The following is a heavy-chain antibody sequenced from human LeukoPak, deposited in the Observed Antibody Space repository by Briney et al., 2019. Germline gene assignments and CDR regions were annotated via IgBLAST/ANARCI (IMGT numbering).Heavy chain of an antibody. V-gene: IGHV4-39*07. Sequence: KPLETLSLTCTVSGGFISRSSYYRGWIRQPPGKGLEWIGTMYYSGSTNYNPSLKSRVTISVDTSKNQFSLKLSSVTAADTAVYYCARVGIAVAGNYYYYMDVWGKGTTVTVSS. J-gene: IGHJ6*03. CDR2: MYYSGST. CDR3: ARVGIAVAGNYYYYMDV. CDR1: GGFISRSSYY. D-gene: IGHD6-19*01.